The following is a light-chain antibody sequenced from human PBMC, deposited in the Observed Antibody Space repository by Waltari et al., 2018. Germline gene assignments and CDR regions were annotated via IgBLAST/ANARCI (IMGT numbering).Light chain of an antibody. J-gene: IGLJ3*02. CDR1: SSDIGGSKY. Sequence: QSALAQPASVSGIPGQSISISCTGSSSDIGGSKYVSCYHQHSVKAPKVILYDFTYRPSGISNRFSGSKSGNTASLTIYGLQAEDEAYYYCSSYTSNISWVFGGGTKLTVL. CDR3: SSYTSNISWV. CDR2: DFT. V-gene: IGLV2-14*03.